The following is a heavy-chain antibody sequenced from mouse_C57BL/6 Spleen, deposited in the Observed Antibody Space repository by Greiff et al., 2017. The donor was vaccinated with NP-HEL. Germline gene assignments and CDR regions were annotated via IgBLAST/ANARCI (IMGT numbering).Heavy chain of an antibody. CDR1: GYSFTGYY. J-gene: IGHJ3*01. D-gene: IGHD2-4*01. V-gene: IGHV1-42*01. Sequence: VQLQQSGPELVKPGASVKISCKASGYSFTGYYMNWVKQSPEKSLEWIGEINPSTGGTTYNKKFKAKATLTVDKYSSTDYMQLKSLTSEDSAVYYCAREGLIYYDYDVGFAYWGQGTLVTVSA. CDR2: INPSTGGT. CDR3: AREGLIYYDYDVGFAY.